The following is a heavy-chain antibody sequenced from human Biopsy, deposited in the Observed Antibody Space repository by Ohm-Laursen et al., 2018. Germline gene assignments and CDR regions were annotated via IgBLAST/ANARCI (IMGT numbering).Heavy chain of an antibody. J-gene: IGHJ6*02. CDR1: GGSFNGYF. CDR3: ARVPLPGIGAAYQGCFLYGMDV. V-gene: IGHV4-34*01. CDR2: ITQSGST. D-gene: IGHD6-13*01. Sequence: TLSLTWAVYGGSFNGYFWSWIRQPPGKGLEWIGDITQSGSTNYSPSLKSRVTISVDTAKKQFSLSLRSVTAADTAVYYCARVPLPGIGAAYQGCFLYGMDVWGQGTKVTVSS.